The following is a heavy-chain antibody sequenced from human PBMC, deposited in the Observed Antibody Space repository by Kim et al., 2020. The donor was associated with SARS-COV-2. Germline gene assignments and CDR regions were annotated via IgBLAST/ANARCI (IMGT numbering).Heavy chain of an antibody. CDR2: ISAYNGNT. Sequence: ASVKVSCKASGYTFTSYGISWVRQAPGQGLEWMGWISAYNGNTNYAQKLQGRVTMTTDTSTSTAYMELRSLRSDDTAVYYCARDGYSSGWYETQFSHDAFDIWGQGTMVTVSS. V-gene: IGHV1-18*04. CDR1: GYTFTSYG. D-gene: IGHD6-19*01. J-gene: IGHJ3*02. CDR3: ARDGYSSGWYETQFSHDAFDI.